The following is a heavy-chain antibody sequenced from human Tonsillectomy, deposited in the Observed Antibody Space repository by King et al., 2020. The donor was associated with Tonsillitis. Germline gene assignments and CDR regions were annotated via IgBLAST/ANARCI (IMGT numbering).Heavy chain of an antibody. Sequence: QLVQSGGGLVKPGGSRRLSCAVSGFNLNEFSMKWVRQAPGQGREWVSSIRSSGDEIFYADSVRCRFTISRDVGKNSLYLQMNSLRDEDTAVYFCARGGTTVMGRWGQGTLLTVSS. CDR1: GFNLNEFS. V-gene: IGHV3-21*01. CDR3: ARGGTTVMGR. J-gene: IGHJ4*02. CDR2: IRSSGDEI. D-gene: IGHD2-8*01.